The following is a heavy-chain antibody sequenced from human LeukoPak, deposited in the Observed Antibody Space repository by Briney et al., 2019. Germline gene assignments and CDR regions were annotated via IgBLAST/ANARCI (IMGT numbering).Heavy chain of an antibody. Sequence: SGGSLRLSCAASGFIFSSYSMSWVRQAPGKGLEWVANIKEDGSEKYYVGSVKGRFIISRDNAKNTLYLQMNSLRAEDTAVYYCAPGRGTAMDKFDYWGQGTLVTVSS. J-gene: IGHJ4*02. CDR1: GFIFSSYS. D-gene: IGHD5-18*01. V-gene: IGHV3-7*03. CDR2: IKEDGSEK. CDR3: APGRGTAMDKFDY.